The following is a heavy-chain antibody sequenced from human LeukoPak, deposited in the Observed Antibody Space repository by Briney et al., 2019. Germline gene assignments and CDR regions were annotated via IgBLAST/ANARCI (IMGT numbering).Heavy chain of an antibody. Sequence: GGSLRLSCAASGFTVSSNYMSWVRQAPGKGLEWVSVIYSGGSTYYADSVKGRFTISRDNSKNTLYLQMNSLRAEDTAVYYCARHIAAAGNWYYYYYYMDVWGKGTTVTISS. D-gene: IGHD6-13*01. V-gene: IGHV3-53*01. J-gene: IGHJ6*03. CDR1: GFTVSSNY. CDR2: IYSGGST. CDR3: ARHIAAAGNWYYYYYYMDV.